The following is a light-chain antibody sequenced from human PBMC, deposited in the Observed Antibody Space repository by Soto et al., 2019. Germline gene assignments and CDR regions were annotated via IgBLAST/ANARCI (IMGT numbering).Light chain of an antibody. Sequence: DIQITPSPTSPAASIGGRGPHPLLASPGISNYLAWYQQKPGKVPKLLIYATSTLQSGVPSRFSGSGSGTDFTLTIDSLQPEDVATYYCQKCDSAPLTFGGGTKVDIK. CDR3: QKCDSAPLT. J-gene: IGKJ4*01. CDR1: PGISNY. V-gene: IGKV1-27*01. CDR2: ATS.